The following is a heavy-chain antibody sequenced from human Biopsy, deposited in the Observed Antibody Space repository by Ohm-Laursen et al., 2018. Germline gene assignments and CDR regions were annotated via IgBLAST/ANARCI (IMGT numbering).Heavy chain of an antibody. CDR1: GDSISSYY. D-gene: IGHD3-22*01. CDR2: VYYTGST. V-gene: IGHV4-59*01. J-gene: IGHJ2*01. CDR3: ARDRGYYSDRTVPGYFDL. Sequence: TLSLTCTVSGDSISSYYWSWIRQPPGKGPEWIGYVYYTGSTDYNPSLQSRVTISVDTSKNHFSLRLRSVTPADTAIYYCARDRGYYSDRTVPGYFDLWGRGTLVTVS.